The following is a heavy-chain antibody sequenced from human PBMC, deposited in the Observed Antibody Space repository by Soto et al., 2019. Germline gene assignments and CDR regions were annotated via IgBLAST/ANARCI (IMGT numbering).Heavy chain of an antibody. CDR2: IYPGDFDT. Sequence: GESLKISCKGSGYSFTTYWIGWVRQMPGKGLEWMGIIYPGDFDTRYSPPYQGQVTMAADRSTSTAYLQWSSLKASGTAMYYCARLESGVSTIAWYYRIDVCGQGTTVTVSS. CDR1: GYSFTTYW. CDR3: ARLESGVSTIAWYYRIDV. J-gene: IGHJ6*02. D-gene: IGHD5-12*01. V-gene: IGHV5-51*01.